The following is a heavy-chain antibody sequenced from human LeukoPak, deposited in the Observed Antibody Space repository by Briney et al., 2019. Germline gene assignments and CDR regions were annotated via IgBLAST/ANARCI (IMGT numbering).Heavy chain of an antibody. CDR2: INPNSGGT. CDR3: ARDLRGYDFPPVY. Sequence: ASVKVSCKASGYTFTGYYMHWVRQAPGQGLEWMGWINPNSGGTNYAQKFQGRVTMTRDTSISTAYMELSRLRSDDTAVYYCARDLRGYDFPPVYWGQGTLSPSPQ. D-gene: IGHD5-12*01. J-gene: IGHJ4*02. CDR1: GYTFTGYY. V-gene: IGHV1-2*02.